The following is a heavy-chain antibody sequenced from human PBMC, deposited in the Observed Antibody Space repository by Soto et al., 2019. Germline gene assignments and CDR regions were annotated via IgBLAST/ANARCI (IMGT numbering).Heavy chain of an antibody. CDR2: INPTSGGT. V-gene: IGHV1-2*02. CDR1: GYTFTDYY. Sequence: QVQLVQSGAEVKKPGASVKVSCKASGYTFTDYYMHWVRQAPGQGLEWMGWINPTSGGTNYAQKFQGRVTMTRDTSISTGYMEVRRLRSDDTAVYYCARVIRCSSTSCPPPRYWGQGTLVTVSS. D-gene: IGHD2-2*01. J-gene: IGHJ4*02. CDR3: ARVIRCSSTSCPPPRY.